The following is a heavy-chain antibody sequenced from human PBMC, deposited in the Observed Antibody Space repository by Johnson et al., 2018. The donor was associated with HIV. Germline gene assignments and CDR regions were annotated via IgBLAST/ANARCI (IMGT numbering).Heavy chain of an antibody. CDR1: GFTFSDYY. J-gene: IGHJ3*02. CDR2: ISGSGRTI. D-gene: IGHD1-26*01. V-gene: IGHV3-11*04. Sequence: QVQLVESGGDLVKPGGSLRLSCAASGFTFSDYYVTWIRQAPGKGLEWVSYISGSGRTIYYADSVKGRFIISRDNAKNSLYLQMNRLRAGETAVYFWARENPEWGAFDIWGQGTVVTVSS. CDR3: ARENPEWGAFDI.